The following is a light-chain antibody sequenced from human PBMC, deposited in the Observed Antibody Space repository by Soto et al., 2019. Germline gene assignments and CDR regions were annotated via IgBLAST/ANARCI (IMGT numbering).Light chain of an antibody. CDR1: QSISTW. Sequence: DIQMTQSPSTLSASVGDRVTITCRASQSISTWLAWYQQKPGKAPKLLIYKASSLESGVPSRFSGSGSGTEFTLTISSLQPDDLATYYCQQYINRWTFGQGTKVEIK. J-gene: IGKJ1*01. CDR2: KAS. V-gene: IGKV1-5*03. CDR3: QQYINRWT.